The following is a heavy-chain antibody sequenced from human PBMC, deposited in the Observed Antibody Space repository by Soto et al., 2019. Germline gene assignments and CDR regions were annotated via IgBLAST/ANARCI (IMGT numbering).Heavy chain of an antibody. J-gene: IGHJ5*02. CDR1: GFSLSTSGVG. CDR2: IYWDDDK. CDR3: AHRRGGKTITFGGVNRSKSPPSWFDP. V-gene: IGHV2-5*02. Sequence: SGPTLVNPTQTLTLTCTFSGFSLSTSGVGVGWIRQPPGKALEWLALIYWDDDKRYSPSLKSRLTITKDTSKNQVVLTMTNMDPVDTATYYCAHRRGGKTITFGGVNRSKSPPSWFDPWGQGTLVTVSS. D-gene: IGHD3-16*01.